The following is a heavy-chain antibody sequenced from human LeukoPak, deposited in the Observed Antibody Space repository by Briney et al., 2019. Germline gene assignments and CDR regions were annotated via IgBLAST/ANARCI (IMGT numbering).Heavy chain of an antibody. V-gene: IGHV4-39*01. CDR1: GGSISSSSSY. Sequence: SETLSLTCTVSGGSISSSSSYWGWIRQPPGTGLEWLGSIYYSGSTYYNPSLKSRVTISVDTSKNQFSLKLSSVTAADTAVYYCARGAPFDGSYYFDYWGQGTLVTVSS. CDR3: ARGAPFDGSYYFDY. D-gene: IGHD1-26*01. J-gene: IGHJ4*02. CDR2: IYYSGST.